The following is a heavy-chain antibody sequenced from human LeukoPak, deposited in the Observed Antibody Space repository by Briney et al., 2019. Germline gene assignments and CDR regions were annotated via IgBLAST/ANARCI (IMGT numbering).Heavy chain of an antibody. CDR3: ASARGYSGYDSLDY. V-gene: IGHV1-2*02. J-gene: IGHJ4*02. Sequence: ASLKVSCTASGYTLTGYYMHWVRQAPGQGLEWMGWINPNSGGTNSAQKFQGRVTMTRDTSISTAYMELSRLRPDDTAVYYCASARGYSGYDSLDYWGQGTLVTVSS. CDR2: INPNSGGT. CDR1: GYTLTGYY. D-gene: IGHD5-12*01.